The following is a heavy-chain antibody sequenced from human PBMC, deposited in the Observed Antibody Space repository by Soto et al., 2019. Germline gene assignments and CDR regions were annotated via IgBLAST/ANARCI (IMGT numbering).Heavy chain of an antibody. J-gene: IGHJ4*02. CDR2: IKQDGSEK. V-gene: IGHV3-7*04. Sequence: PGGSLRLSCAASGFTFSSYWVSWVRQAPGKGLEWVANIKQDGSEKYYVDSVKGRFTISRDNAKNSLYLQMNSLRAEDTAVYYCARARYGDYADWGQGTLVTVSS. CDR1: GFTFSSYW. CDR3: ARARYGDYAD. D-gene: IGHD4-17*01.